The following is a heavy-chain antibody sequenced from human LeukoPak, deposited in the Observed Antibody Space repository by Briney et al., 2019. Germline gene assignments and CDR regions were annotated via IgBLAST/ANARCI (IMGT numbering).Heavy chain of an antibody. D-gene: IGHD3-10*01. CDR1: GASISSGDYH. CDR3: ARGFGAGNYYYGWFDP. Sequence: SQTLSLTCTVSGASISSGDYHWNWIRQPPGKGLEWIGFIHDSGSTYYNPSLKSRVNISRDMSKNQLSLMLSSVTAADTAVYYCARGFGAGNYYYGWFDPWGQGTLVSVSS. J-gene: IGHJ5*02. V-gene: IGHV4-30-4*01. CDR2: IHDSGST.